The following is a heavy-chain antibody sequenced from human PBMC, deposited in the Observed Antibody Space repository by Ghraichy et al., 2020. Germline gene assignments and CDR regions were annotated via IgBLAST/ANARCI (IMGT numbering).Heavy chain of an antibody. CDR3: ARRGSAAYPFDY. J-gene: IGHJ4*02. V-gene: IGHV4-59*01. CDR2: VYYSGST. CDR1: GGSISGFY. Sequence: NPSLTCTVSGGSISGFYWSWIRQPPGKGLEWIGYVYYSGSTSYNPSLKSRVTISVDTSKNQFSLKLSSVTAADTAVYYCARRGSAAYPFDYWGQGTLVTVSS. D-gene: IGHD2-15*01.